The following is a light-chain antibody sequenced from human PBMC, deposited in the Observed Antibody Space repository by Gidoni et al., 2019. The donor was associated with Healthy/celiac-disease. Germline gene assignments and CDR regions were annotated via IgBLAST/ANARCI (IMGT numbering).Light chain of an antibody. V-gene: IGLV2-11*01. CDR1: SRDVGGYNY. CDR3: CSYAGSYTFYV. CDR2: DVS. J-gene: IGLJ1*01. Sequence: QSALTQPRPVSGSPVPSVTISCTGTSRDVGGYNYVSWYQQHPGKAPKLMIYDVSKRPSGVPDRFSGSKSGNTASLTISGLQAEDEADYYCCSYAGSYTFYVFGTGTKVTVL.